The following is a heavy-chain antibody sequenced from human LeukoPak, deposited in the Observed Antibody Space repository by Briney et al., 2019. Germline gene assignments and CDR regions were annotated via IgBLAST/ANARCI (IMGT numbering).Heavy chain of an antibody. D-gene: IGHD3-3*01. V-gene: IGHV1-69*13. CDR1: GGTFSSYA. J-gene: IGHJ6*03. CDR2: IIPIFGTA. Sequence: SVKVSCKASGGTFSSYAISWVRQAPGQGLEWMGGIIPIFGTANYAQKFQGRVTITADESTSTAYMELSSLRSEDTAVYYCARERTRDWDYDFWSGYYSAVNMDVWGKGTTVTVSS. CDR3: ARERTRDWDYDFWSGYYSAVNMDV.